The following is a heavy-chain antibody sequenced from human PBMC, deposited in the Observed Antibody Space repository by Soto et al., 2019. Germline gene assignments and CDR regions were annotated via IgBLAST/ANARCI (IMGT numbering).Heavy chain of an antibody. Sequence: SETLSLTCAVYGGSFSGYYWSWIRQPPGKGLEWIGEINHSGSTNYNPPLKSRVTILVDTSKNQFSLKLSSVTAADTAVYYCARDVTYDSSGYYPPMAFDIWGQGTMVTVSS. CDR1: GGSFSGYY. V-gene: IGHV4-34*01. CDR3: ARDVTYDSSGYYPPMAFDI. D-gene: IGHD3-22*01. J-gene: IGHJ3*02. CDR2: INHSGST.